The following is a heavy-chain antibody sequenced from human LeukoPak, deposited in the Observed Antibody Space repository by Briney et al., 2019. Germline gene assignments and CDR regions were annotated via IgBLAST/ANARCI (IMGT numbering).Heavy chain of an antibody. D-gene: IGHD5-12*01. CDR3: ARGDSGYDFAPFDY. CDR2: ISANNGNT. CDR1: GYTFTIYG. V-gene: IGHV1-18*01. Sequence: ASVTVSCTSSGYTFTIYGIIWVRRAPGQGLEWMGWISANNGNTNYAQKLQGRVTMTTDTSTSTSYMELRSLRSDDTAVYYCARGDSGYDFAPFDYWGQGTLVTVSS. J-gene: IGHJ4*02.